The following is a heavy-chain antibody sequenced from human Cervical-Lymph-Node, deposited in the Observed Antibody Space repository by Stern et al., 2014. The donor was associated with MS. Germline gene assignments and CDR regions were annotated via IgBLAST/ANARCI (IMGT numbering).Heavy chain of an antibody. J-gene: IGHJ6*02. V-gene: IGHV3-11*01. CDR1: GFTFSDYF. CDR3: ARINLEGMDV. Sequence: VQLVESGGGLVKPGGSLRLSCAASGFTFSDYFISWIRQAPGKGLEWVSYMSGSGNTIYHADSVKGRFTISRDNAKKSLYLQMNSLRADDTAVYYCARINLEGMDVWGQGTTVTVSS. CDR2: MSGSGNTI.